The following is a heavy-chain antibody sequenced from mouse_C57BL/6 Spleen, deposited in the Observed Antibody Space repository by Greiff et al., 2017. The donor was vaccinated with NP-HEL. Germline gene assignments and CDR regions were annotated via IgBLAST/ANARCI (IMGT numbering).Heavy chain of an antibody. J-gene: IGHJ4*01. V-gene: IGHV5-16*01. CDR3: ARCLDYYGSSYKAMDY. CDR2: INYDGSST. CDR1: GFTFSDYY. D-gene: IGHD1-1*01. Sequence: EVKLVESEGGLVQPGSSMKLSCTASGFTFSDYYMAWVRQVPEKGLEWVANINYDGSSTYYLDSLKSRFIISRDNAKNILYLQMSSLKSEDTATYYCARCLDYYGSSYKAMDYWGQGTSVTVSS.